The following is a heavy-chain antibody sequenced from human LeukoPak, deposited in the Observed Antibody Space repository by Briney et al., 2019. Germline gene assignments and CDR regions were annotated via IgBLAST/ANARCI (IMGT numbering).Heavy chain of an antibody. CDR2: IIADSGGT. J-gene: IGHJ1*01. V-gene: IGHV1-2*02. CDR1: GYTFTDYF. Sequence: GASVKVSCKASGYTFTDYFIHWVRQAPGQGLEWMGWIIADSGGTNYAQKFQGRVTMTRDTSISTAYMELSSLRSDDTAVYYCATTTLVRGVTRFNEYFKHWGQGSLVTVSS. CDR3: ATTTLVRGVTRFNEYFKH. D-gene: IGHD3-10*01.